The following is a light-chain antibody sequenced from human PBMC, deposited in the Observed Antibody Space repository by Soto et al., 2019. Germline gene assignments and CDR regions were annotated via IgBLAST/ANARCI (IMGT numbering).Light chain of an antibody. Sequence: QSVLTQPPSASGTPGQRVTISCSGSNSNIGNNNVNWYQQLPGAAPKLLIFATDQRLSGVPDRFSGSQSGTSASLAISGLQSEDEADYYCATWDDSPSVFYVFGTGTKVTVL. CDR3: ATWDDSPSVFYV. V-gene: IGLV1-44*01. J-gene: IGLJ1*01. CDR2: ATD. CDR1: NSNIGNNN.